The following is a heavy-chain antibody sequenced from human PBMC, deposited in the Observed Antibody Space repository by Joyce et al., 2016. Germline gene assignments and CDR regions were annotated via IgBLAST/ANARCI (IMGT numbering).Heavy chain of an antibody. J-gene: IGHJ4*02. CDR3: ARGKAYYDYAWGSYRTFDY. Sequence: QVQLVHSGAEVKKPGASVKVSCKASGYTFSDHYIHWVRQAPGQGLEWMVWINPKSGGTNDAEKFEGRVTMTRDTSISIVYMELSRLTSDDTAVYHCARGKAYYDYAWGSYRTFDYWGQGTLVTVSS. CDR2: INPKSGGT. V-gene: IGHV1-2*02. CDR1: GYTFSDHY. D-gene: IGHD3-16*02.